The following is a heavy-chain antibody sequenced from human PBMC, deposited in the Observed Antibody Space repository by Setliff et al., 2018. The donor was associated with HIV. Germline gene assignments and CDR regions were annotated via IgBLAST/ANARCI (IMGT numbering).Heavy chain of an antibody. V-gene: IGHV3-7*01. CDR2: IKEDGSAR. J-gene: IGHJ4*01. CDR1: GFTFSTYW. CDR3: ARKAAALDY. Sequence: LRLSCVASGFTFSTYWMSWVRQAPGKGLEWVANIKEDGSARYYVDSVKGRFTVSRDNAKNSLFLQMSSLSVEDTAVYYCARKAAALDYWGRGTLVTVSS. D-gene: IGHD6-13*01.